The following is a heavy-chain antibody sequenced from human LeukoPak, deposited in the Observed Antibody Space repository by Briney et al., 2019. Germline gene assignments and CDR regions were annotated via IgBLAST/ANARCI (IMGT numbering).Heavy chain of an antibody. D-gene: IGHD3-22*01. CDR1: GFTFSSYW. V-gene: IGHV3-7*01. CDR3: AKDSDSSGFDY. J-gene: IGHJ4*02. CDR2: IKQDGSEK. Sequence: PGGSLRLSCAASGFTFSSYWMSWVRQAPGKGLEWVANIKQDGSEKYYADSVKGRFTISRDNSKNTLYLQMNSLRAEDTAVYYCAKDSDSSGFDYWGQGTLVTVSS.